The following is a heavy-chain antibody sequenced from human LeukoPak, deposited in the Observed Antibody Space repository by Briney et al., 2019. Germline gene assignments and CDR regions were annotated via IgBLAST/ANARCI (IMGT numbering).Heavy chain of an antibody. CDR3: ARNVTAGYFDY. J-gene: IGHJ4*02. CDR1: GYPISSGYY. V-gene: IGHV4-38-2*01. D-gene: IGHD1-1*01. Sequence: SETLSLTCAVSGYPISSGYYWGWIRQPPGKGLEWIATIYHNWGIYFNPSLKSRVTISLDTSKNQFFLKLTSVTAADTAMYYCARNVTAGYFDYWGQGILVTVSS. CDR2: IYHNWGI.